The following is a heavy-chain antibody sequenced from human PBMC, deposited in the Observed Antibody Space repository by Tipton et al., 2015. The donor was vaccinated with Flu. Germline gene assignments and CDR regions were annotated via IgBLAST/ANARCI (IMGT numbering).Heavy chain of an antibody. CDR1: GGIPPDHV. CDR3: ARVPYYYDGSDYC. V-gene: IGHV1-69*01. D-gene: IGHD3-22*01. Sequence: QLVQSGAEVKKPGSSVRVSCKSSGGIPPDHVFSWVRQAPGQGLEWMGAIIPLFGTANYAQRFQGRATITADESTSTAYMELSSLKSEDTAVYYCARVPYYYDGSDYCWGQGTLVTVSS. CDR2: IIPLFGTA. J-gene: IGHJ4*02.